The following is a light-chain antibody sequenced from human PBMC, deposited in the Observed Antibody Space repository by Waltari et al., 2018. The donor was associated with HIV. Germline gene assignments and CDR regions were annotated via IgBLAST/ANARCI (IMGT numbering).Light chain of an antibody. CDR2: DVT. CDR1: SHAFGRYYL. V-gene: IGLV2-23*02. CDR3: CSYAGITTWV. J-gene: IGLJ3*02. Sequence: QSALTQPASVSGSTGQSLTISCTGTSHAFGRYYLFPWYQPQPGRAPKLIIYDVTKWPSGVSHRFSGSKSGATASLTISGLQAEDEADYYCCSYAGITTWVFGGGTKVTVL.